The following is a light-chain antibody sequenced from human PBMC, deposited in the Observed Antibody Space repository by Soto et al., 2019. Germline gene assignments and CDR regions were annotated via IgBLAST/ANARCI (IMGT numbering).Light chain of an antibody. CDR3: SSYAGSSTLYV. Sequence: QSVLTQPASVSGSPGQSITISRTGTSSDVGGYNYVSWYQQHPGKAPKLIIYDVSVRPSGVSNRFSGSKSGNTASLTISGLQAEDEADYYCSSYAGSSTLYVFGIGTKVTVL. CDR1: SSDVGGYNY. J-gene: IGLJ1*01. CDR2: DVS. V-gene: IGLV2-14*01.